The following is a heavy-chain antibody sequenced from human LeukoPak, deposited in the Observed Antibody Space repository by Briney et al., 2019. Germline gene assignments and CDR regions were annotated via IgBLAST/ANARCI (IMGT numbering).Heavy chain of an antibody. CDR3: ARDTPYQPLHNDY. CDR2: ISAYNGNK. Sequence: ASVKVSCKASGYTFTNYGISWVRPAPGQGLEWMGWISAYNGNKVSAQKVQGRVTMTTDTSTSTAYMELRSLRSDDTAVYYCARDTPYQPLHNDYWGQGTLVTVSS. D-gene: IGHD2-2*01. V-gene: IGHV1-18*01. CDR1: GYTFTNYG. J-gene: IGHJ4*02.